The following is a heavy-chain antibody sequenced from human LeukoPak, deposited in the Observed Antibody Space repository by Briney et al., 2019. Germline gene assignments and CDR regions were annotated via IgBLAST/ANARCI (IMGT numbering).Heavy chain of an antibody. J-gene: IGHJ6*04. D-gene: IGHD1-1*01. CDR2: IIPIFGTA. V-gene: IGHV1-69*01. CDR3: ATEGTTGTTVGPRGYYYGMDV. Sequence: SVKVSCKASGGTFSSYAISWVRQAPGQGLEWMGGIIPIFGTANYAQKFQGRVTITADESTSTAYMELSSLRSEDTAVYYCATEGTTGTTVGPRGYYYGMDVWGKGTTVTVSS. CDR1: GGTFSSYA.